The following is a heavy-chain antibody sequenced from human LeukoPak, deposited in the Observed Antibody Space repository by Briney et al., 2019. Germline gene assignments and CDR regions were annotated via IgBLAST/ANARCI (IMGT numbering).Heavy chain of an antibody. D-gene: IGHD3-10*01. CDR1: GGSISSGGYY. Sequence: PSETLSLTCTVSGGSISSGGYYWSWIRQHPGKGLEWIGYIYYSGSTYYNPSLKSRVTISVDTSKNQFSLKLSSVTAADTAVYYCARAGGFFSPLGYWGQGTLVTVSS. J-gene: IGHJ4*02. CDR2: IYYSGST. CDR3: ARAGGFFSPLGY. V-gene: IGHV4-31*03.